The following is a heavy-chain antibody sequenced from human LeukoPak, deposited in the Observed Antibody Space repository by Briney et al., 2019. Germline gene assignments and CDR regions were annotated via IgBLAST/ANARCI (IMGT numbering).Heavy chain of an antibody. D-gene: IGHD3-22*01. CDR2: IYHSGST. CDR3: ARAGGDSYDSSGYYYPFGY. Sequence: PSETLSLTCAVSGYSISSGYYWGWIRPPPGKGLEWIGNIYHSGSTYYNPSLKSRVTISVDTSKNQFSLKLSSVTAADTAVFYCARAGGDSYDSSGYYYPFGYWGQGTLVTVSS. CDR1: GYSISSGYY. J-gene: IGHJ4*02. V-gene: IGHV4-38-2*01.